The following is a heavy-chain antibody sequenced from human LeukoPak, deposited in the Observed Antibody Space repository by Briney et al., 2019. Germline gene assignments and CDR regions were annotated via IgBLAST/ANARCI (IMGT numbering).Heavy chain of an antibody. CDR3: ARCRSTSCPLDY. D-gene: IGHD2-2*01. CDR2: INHSGST. Sequence: PSGTLSLTCAVYGGSFSGYYWSWIRQPPGKGLEWIGEINHSGSTNYNPSLKSRVTISVDTSKNQFSLKLSSVTAADTAVYYCARCRSTSCPLDYWGQGTLVTVSS. CDR1: GGSFSGYY. V-gene: IGHV4-34*01. J-gene: IGHJ4*02.